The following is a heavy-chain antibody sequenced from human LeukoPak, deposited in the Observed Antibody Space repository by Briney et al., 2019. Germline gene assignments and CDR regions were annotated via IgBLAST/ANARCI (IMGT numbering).Heavy chain of an antibody. CDR1: GYSFINNG. CDR2: ISPYNGNT. Sequence: ASVKVSCKASGYSFINNGINWVRQAPGQGLEWMGWISPYNGNTNFAQKLQGRVTLTTDTSTSTAYLELRSLRPDDTAVYYCARGETRNDYWGQGTLVIVSS. V-gene: IGHV1-18*01. CDR3: ARGETRNDY. D-gene: IGHD3-16*01. J-gene: IGHJ4*02.